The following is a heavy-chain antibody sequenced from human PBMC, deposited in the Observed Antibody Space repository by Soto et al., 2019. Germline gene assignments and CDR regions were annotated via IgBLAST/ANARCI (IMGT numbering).Heavy chain of an antibody. CDR2: IYSGGST. CDR3: ARGFGYSPFSFDY. D-gene: IGHD3-22*01. V-gene: IGHV3-66*01. CDR1: GFTVSSNY. Sequence: PGGSLRLSCAASGFTVSSNYMSWVRQAPGEGLEWVSVIYSGGSTYYADSVKGRFTISRDNSKNTLYLQMNSLRAEDTAVYYCARGFGYSPFSFDYWGQGTLVTVSS. J-gene: IGHJ4*02.